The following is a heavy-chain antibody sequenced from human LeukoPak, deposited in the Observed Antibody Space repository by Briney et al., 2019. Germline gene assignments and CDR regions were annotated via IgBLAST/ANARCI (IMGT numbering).Heavy chain of an antibody. CDR3: ARLTKFLTTYYPTP. D-gene: IGHD2/OR15-2a*01. Sequence: PSETLSLTCTVSGGSITGYYWSWIRQPPGKGLEWVGYIFSSGGTNYNPSLKSRVTISLDTSKSQFSLKLISVTASDTAVYYCARLTKFLTTYYPTPWGQGTLVTVSS. V-gene: IGHV4-59*08. CDR1: GGSITGYY. J-gene: IGHJ5*02. CDR2: IFSSGGT.